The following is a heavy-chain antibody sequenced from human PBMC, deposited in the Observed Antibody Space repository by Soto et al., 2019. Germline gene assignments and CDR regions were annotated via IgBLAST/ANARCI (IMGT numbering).Heavy chain of an antibody. V-gene: IGHV1-69*13. J-gene: IGHJ6*02. CDR1: GGTFNKFA. Sequence: SVKVSCKASGGTFNKFAFSWARQAPGQGFEWMGGIIPVFRSANYAQRFRGRITITADEYTSTVYLYLNDLRSDDTAVYYCARRYCASDNCPLFYYFVDLWGLGTTVTVSS. D-gene: IGHD2-21*02. CDR2: IIPVFRSA. CDR3: ARRYCASDNCPLFYYFVDL.